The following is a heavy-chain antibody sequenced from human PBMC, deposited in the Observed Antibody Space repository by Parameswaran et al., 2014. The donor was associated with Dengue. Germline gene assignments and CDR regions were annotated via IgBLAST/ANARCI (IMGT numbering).Heavy chain of an antibody. Sequence: GSLRLSCAASGFTFSSYAMSWVRQAPGKGLEWVSAISGSGGSTYYADSVKGRFTISRDNSKNTLYLQMNSLRAEDTAVYYCAKEGPGIAAAGTSSWYFQHWGQGTLVTVSS. CDR1: GFTFSSYA. D-gene: IGHD6-13*01. V-gene: IGHV3-23*01. J-gene: IGHJ1*01. CDR2: ISGSGGST. CDR3: AKEGPGIAAAGTSSWYFQH.